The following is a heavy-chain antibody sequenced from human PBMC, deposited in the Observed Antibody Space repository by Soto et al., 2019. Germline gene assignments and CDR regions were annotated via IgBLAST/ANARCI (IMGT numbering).Heavy chain of an antibody. CDR3: EKDILTGYYIAFDN. Sequence: GGSLRLSCVASGFALSSYPMSWVRQSPGKELEWVATINGGGTTTHYAASVKGRFTISKDNSKNTLYLQMNSLRAEDTALYFCEKDILTGYYIAFDNWGQGALVTVSS. D-gene: IGHD3-9*01. J-gene: IGHJ4*02. V-gene: IGHV3-23*01. CDR1: GFALSSYP. CDR2: INGGGTTT.